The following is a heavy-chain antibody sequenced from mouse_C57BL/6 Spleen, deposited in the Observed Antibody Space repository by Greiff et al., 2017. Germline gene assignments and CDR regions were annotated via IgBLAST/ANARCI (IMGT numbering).Heavy chain of an antibody. V-gene: IGHV1-19*01. J-gene: IGHJ3*01. CDR2: INPYNGGT. CDR1: GYTFTDYY. CDR3: ASEVAAY. Sequence: VHVKQSGPVLVKPGASVKMSCKASGYTFTDYYMNWVKQSHGKSLEWIGVINPYNGGTSYNQKFKGKATLTVDKSSSTAYMELNSLTSEDSAVYYCASEVAAYWGQGTLVTVSA. D-gene: IGHD1-1*02.